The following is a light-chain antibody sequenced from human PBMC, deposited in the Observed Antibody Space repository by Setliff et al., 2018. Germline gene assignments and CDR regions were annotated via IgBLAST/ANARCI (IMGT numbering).Light chain of an antibody. Sequence: QSVLTQPRSVSGSPGQSVTISCTGTNSDVGGYKYVSWYQQHPGKAPRFMIYDVSKRPSGVPDRFSGSKSGNTASLTISGLQAEDEADYYCCSYAGIYTYVFGSGTKV. CDR2: DVS. V-gene: IGLV2-11*01. J-gene: IGLJ1*01. CDR3: CSYAGIYTYV. CDR1: NSDVGGYKY.